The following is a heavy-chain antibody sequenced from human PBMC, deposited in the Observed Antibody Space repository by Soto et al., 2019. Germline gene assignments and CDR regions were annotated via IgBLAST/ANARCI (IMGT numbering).Heavy chain of an antibody. CDR2: IYYSGST. Sequence: SETLSLTCTVSGGSISSSSYYWGWIRQPPGKGLEWIGSIYYSGSTYYNPSLKSRVTISVDTSKNQFSLKLSSVTAADTAVYYCARHPAVGATPFDYWGQGTLVTVSS. CDR3: ARHPAVGATPFDY. J-gene: IGHJ4*02. CDR1: GGSISSSSYY. V-gene: IGHV4-39*01. D-gene: IGHD1-26*01.